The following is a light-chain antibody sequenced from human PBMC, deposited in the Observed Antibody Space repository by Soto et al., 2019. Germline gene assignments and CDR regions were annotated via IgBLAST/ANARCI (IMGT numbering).Light chain of an antibody. CDR3: QQYGSSFT. CDR2: GAS. V-gene: IGKV3-20*01. J-gene: IGKJ3*01. CDR1: QSVSSRY. Sequence: EIVLTQSPGTLSLSPGERATLSCRASQSVSSRYLAWYQQKPGQAPRLLIYGASSRATGIPDRFTGSGSGTDFALTISRLEPEDFAVYYCQQYGSSFTFGPATKVDIK.